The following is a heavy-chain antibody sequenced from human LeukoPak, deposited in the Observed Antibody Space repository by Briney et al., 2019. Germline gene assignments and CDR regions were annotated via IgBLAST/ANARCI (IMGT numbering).Heavy chain of an antibody. V-gene: IGHV3-15*01. CDR3: TTGYASDWYA. Sequence: PGGSLRLSCAASGFTFSDYYMSWIRQAPGKGLEWVGHVRMKSDGGTTDYAAPVKGRFTISRDDSKSYLQMNSLKTEDTALYYCTTGYASDWYAWGQGTMVTVSS. CDR2: VRMKSDGGTT. CDR1: GFTFSDYY. J-gene: IGHJ3*01. D-gene: IGHD6-19*01.